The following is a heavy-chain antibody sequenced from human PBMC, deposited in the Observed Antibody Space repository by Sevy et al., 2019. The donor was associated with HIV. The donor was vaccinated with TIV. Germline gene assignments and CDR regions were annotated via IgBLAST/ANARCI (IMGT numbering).Heavy chain of an antibody. Sequence: GGSLRLSCAASGFPFNDHAMHWVRQVPGKGLEWVSGISWNSGSIGYADSVKGRFTISRDNAKNSLYLQMNSLRAEDTALYYCAKDTTSYYDFWSGYYSHYYGMDVWGQGTTVTVSS. D-gene: IGHD3-3*01. V-gene: IGHV3-9*01. J-gene: IGHJ6*02. CDR2: ISWNSGSI. CDR3: AKDTTSYYDFWSGYYSHYYGMDV. CDR1: GFPFNDHA.